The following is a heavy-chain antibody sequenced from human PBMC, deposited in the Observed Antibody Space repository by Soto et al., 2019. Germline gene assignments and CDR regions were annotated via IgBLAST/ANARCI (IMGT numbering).Heavy chain of an antibody. CDR2: INHSGST. D-gene: IGHD6-19*01. CDR3: ARGNLWLDY. J-gene: IGHJ4*02. Sequence: SETLCLTCAVYGGPFSGYYWSWIRQPPGKGLEWIGEINHSGSTNYNPSLKSRVTMSFDTSKNQFSLKLSSVTAADTAVYYCARGNLWLDYWGQGVPVTV. CDR1: GGPFSGYY. V-gene: IGHV4-34*01.